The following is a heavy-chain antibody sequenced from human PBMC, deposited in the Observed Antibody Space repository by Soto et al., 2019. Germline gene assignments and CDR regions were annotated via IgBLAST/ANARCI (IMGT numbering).Heavy chain of an antibody. CDR1: GFTFDDYA. D-gene: IGHD1-26*01. Sequence: EVQLVESGGGLVQPGRSLRLSCAASGFTFDDYAMHWVRQAPGKGLEWVSGISWTSGSIGYADSVKGRFTISRDNAKNPLYLQMNSLRAEDTGLYYCAKAVTEGSYPDAFDIWGQGTMVTVSS. J-gene: IGHJ3*02. CDR2: ISWTSGSI. CDR3: AKAVTEGSYPDAFDI. V-gene: IGHV3-9*01.